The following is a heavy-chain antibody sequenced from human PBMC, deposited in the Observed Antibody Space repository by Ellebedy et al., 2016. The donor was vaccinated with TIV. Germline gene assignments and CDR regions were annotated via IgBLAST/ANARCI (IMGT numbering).Heavy chain of an antibody. CDR2: VDYSGST. D-gene: IGHD2-15*01. J-gene: IGHJ6*02. V-gene: IGHV4-59*02. CDR3: ARDGVDGMDV. CDR1: GGSVRGYY. Sequence: PSETLSLTCTVSGGSVRGYYWTWVRQPPGKGLEWIGNVDYSGSTNYNPSFMIRVSISIDRSKNQFSLRLTSGTAADTALYYCARDGVDGMDVWGQGITVAVTS.